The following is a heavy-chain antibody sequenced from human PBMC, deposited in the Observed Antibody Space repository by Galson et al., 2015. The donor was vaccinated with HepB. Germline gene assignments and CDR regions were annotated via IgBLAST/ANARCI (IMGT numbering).Heavy chain of an antibody. J-gene: IGHJ4*02. CDR3: ARLSVEFDY. D-gene: IGHD3-3*01. V-gene: IGHV4-39*01. Sequence: LSLTCTVSGGSIRSSSYYWGWIRQPPGKGLEWIGSIYYSGSTYYNPSLKSRVTISVDTSKNQFSLKLSSVTAADTAVYYCARLSVEFDYWGQGTLVTVSS. CDR2: IYYSGST. CDR1: GGSIRSSSYY.